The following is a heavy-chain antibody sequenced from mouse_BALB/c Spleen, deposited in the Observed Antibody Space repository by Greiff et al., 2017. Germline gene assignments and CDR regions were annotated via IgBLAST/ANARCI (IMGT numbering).Heavy chain of an antibody. J-gene: IGHJ4*01. CDR2: ISDGGSYT. V-gene: IGHV5-4*02. CDR1: GFTFSDYY. CDR3: ARDAAVDY. Sequence: EVQRVESGGGLVKPGGSLKLSCAASGFTFSDYYMYWVRQTPEKRLEWVATISDGGSYTYYPDSVKGRFTISRDNAKNNLYLQMSSLKSEDTAMYYCARDAAVDYWGQGTSVTVSS.